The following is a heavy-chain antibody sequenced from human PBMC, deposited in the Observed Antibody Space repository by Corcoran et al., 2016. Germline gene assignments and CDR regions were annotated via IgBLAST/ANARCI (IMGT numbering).Heavy chain of an antibody. V-gene: IGHV3-53*01. CDR2: IYSGGST. J-gene: IGHJ3*02. Sequence: EVQLVESGGGLIQPGGSLRLSCAASGFTVSSNYMSWVRQAPGKGLEWVSVIYSGGSTYYADSVKGRFTISRDNSKNTLYLQMNSLRAEDTAVYYCARECSSTSCYGHAFDIWGQGTMVTVSS. CDR1: GFTVSSNY. D-gene: IGHD2-2*01. CDR3: ARECSSTSCYGHAFDI.